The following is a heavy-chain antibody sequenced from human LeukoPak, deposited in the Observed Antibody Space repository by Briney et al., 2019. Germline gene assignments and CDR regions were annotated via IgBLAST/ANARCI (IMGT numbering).Heavy chain of an antibody. Sequence: SETLSLTCTVSGGSISSGGYYWSWIRQPPGKGLEWIGYIYHSGSTYYNPSLKSRVTISVDRSKNQFSLKLSSVIAADTAVYYCARASTTVTTIGYWGQGTLVTVSS. CDR3: ARASTTVTTIGY. D-gene: IGHD4-11*01. V-gene: IGHV4-30-2*01. J-gene: IGHJ4*02. CDR2: IYHSGST. CDR1: GGSISSGGYY.